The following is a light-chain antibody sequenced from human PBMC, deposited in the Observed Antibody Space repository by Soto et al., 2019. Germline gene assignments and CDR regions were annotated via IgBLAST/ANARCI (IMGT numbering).Light chain of an antibody. CDR1: SSDVGNYNY. Sequence: QSALTQPASVSGSPGQSIAISCTGTSSDVGNYNYVSWYQQHPGKAPKLMIYDVSNRPSGVSNRFSCSKSGNTASLTISGLQAEDEADYYCNSYTSSSTYVFGTGTKLTVL. V-gene: IGLV2-14*03. CDR2: DVS. J-gene: IGLJ1*01. CDR3: NSYTSSSTYV.